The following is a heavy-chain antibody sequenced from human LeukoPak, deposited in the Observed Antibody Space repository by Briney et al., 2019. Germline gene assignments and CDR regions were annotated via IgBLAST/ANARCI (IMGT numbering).Heavy chain of an antibody. CDR2: IYYSGST. D-gene: IGHD6-13*01. V-gene: IGHV4-59*12. CDR3: ARDSAAAGTFLGFDP. J-gene: IGHJ5*02. CDR1: GGSISSYY. Sequence: SETLSLTCTVSGGSISSYYWSWIRQPPGKGLEWIGYIYYSGSTNYNPSLKSRVTISVDTSKNQFSLKLSSVTAADTAVYYCARDSAAAGTFLGFDPWGQGTLVTVSS.